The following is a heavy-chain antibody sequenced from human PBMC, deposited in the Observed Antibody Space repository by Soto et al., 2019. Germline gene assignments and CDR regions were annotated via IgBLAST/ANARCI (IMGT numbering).Heavy chain of an antibody. CDR1: GGTFSSYA. Sequence: SVKVSCKASGGTFSSYAISWVRQAPGQGLEWMGGIIPIFGTANYAQKFQGRVTITADESTSTAYMELSSLRFEDTAVYYCARARSPVSYFDYWGQGTLVTVSS. J-gene: IGHJ4*02. CDR3: ARARSPVSYFDY. V-gene: IGHV1-69*13. CDR2: IIPIFGTA. D-gene: IGHD1-26*01.